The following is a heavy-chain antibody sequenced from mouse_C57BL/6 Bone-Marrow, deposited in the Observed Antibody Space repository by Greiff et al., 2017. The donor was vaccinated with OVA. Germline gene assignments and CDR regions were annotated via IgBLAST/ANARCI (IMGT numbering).Heavy chain of an antibody. CDR1: GFTFSDYY. V-gene: IGHV5-12*01. J-gene: IGHJ3*01. D-gene: IGHD2-1*01. CDR3: ARQGDYGNYGYAY. CDR2: ISNGGGST. Sequence: EVQLVESGGGLVQPGGSLKLSCAASGFTFSDYYMYWVRQTPEKRLEWVAYISNGGGSTYYPDTVKGRFTISRDNAKNTLYLQMSRLKSEDTAMYYCARQGDYGNYGYAYWGQGTLVTVSA.